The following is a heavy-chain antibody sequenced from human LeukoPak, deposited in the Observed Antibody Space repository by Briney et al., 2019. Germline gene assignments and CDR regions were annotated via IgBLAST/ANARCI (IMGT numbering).Heavy chain of an antibody. J-gene: IGHJ6*02. V-gene: IGHV4-34*01. D-gene: IGHD2-2*01. CDR2: INHSGST. Sequence: RSSETLSLTCAVYGGSFSGYYWSWIRQPPGKGLEWIGEINHSGSTNYNPSLKSRVTISVDTSKNQFSLKLSSVTAADTAVYYCARGPVVTYGMDVWGQGTTVTVSS. CDR1: GGSFSGYY. CDR3: ARGPVVTYGMDV.